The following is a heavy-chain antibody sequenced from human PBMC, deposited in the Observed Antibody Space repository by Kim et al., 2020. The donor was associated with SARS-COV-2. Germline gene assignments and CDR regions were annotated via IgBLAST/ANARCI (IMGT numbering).Heavy chain of an antibody. D-gene: IGHD2-21*02. V-gene: IGHV3-74*01. Sequence: GGSLRLSCAASGFTFNSRWMHWLRHAPGKGLVWVSRIKSNGSSIVYADSVKGRFTISRDNAKNTLYLQMNSLRAEDTAVYYCASDTDCGGYSRKDYWGQGTLFSLSS. J-gene: IGHJ4*02. CDR1: GFTFNSRW. CDR2: IKSNGSSI. CDR3: ASDTDCGGYSRKDY.